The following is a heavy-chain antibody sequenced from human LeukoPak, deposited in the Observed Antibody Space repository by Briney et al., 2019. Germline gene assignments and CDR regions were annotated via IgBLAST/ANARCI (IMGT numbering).Heavy chain of an antibody. CDR2: ISDSGST. Sequence: PSETLSLTCTGSGGSIRTYYWSWIRQPPGKGLEWVGYISDSGSTNYNPSLKSRVTISVDTSKNQFSLRLSSVTAADTAVYYCARRYTNGRSAGYLDPWGQGTLVTVSS. J-gene: IGHJ5*02. D-gene: IGHD6-19*01. CDR1: GGSIRTYY. V-gene: IGHV4-59*01. CDR3: ARRYTNGRSAGYLDP.